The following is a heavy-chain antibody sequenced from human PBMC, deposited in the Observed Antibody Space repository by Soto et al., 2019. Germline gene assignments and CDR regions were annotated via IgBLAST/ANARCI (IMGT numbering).Heavy chain of an antibody. CDR2: INHSGST. CDR1: GGSISSGGYS. D-gene: IGHD6-19*01. V-gene: IGHV4-30-2*01. Sequence: SETLSLTCAVSGGSISSGGYSWSWIRQPPGKGLEWIGEINHSGSTNYNPSLKSRVTISVDTSKNQFSLKLSSVTAADTAVYYCARIPSSGWEATRPQTTSHYWGQGTLVTVSS. J-gene: IGHJ4*02. CDR3: ARIPSSGWEATRPQTTSHY.